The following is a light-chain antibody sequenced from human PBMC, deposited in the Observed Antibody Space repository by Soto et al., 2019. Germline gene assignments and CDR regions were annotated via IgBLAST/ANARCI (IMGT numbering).Light chain of an antibody. CDR1: QSVSSY. CDR2: SAS. J-gene: IGKJ5*01. Sequence: EIVLTQSPGTLSLSPGERATLSCRASQSVSSYLAWYQQKPGQAPRLLIYSASNRATGIPARFSGSGSGADLTITISRLEPEDFEVYYCQQYGSSPITFGQGTRLEIK. V-gene: IGKV3-20*01. CDR3: QQYGSSPIT.